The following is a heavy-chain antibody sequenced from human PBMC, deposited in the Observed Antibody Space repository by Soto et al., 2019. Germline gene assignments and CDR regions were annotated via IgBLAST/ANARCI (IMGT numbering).Heavy chain of an antibody. V-gene: IGHV3-33*01. CDR1: GFTFSSYG. CDR3: ARDRERLLLWFGELEKYFDY. D-gene: IGHD3-10*01. J-gene: IGHJ4*02. Sequence: GGSLRLSCAASGFTFSSYGMHWVRQAPGKGLEWVAVIWYDGSNKYYADSVKGRFTISRDNSKNTLYLQMNSLRAEDTAVYYCARDRERLLLWFGELEKYFDYWGQGTLVTVSS. CDR2: IWYDGSNK.